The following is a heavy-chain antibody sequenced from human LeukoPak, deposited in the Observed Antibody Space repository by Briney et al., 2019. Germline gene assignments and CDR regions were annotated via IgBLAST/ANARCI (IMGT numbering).Heavy chain of an antibody. J-gene: IGHJ6*03. D-gene: IGHD3-9*01. V-gene: IGHV4-34*01. CDR2: INHSGST. Sequence: SETLSLTCAVYGGSFSGYYWSWIRQPPGKGLEWIGEINHSGSTNYTPSLKSRVTISVDTSKNQFSLKLSSVTAADTAVYYCARGIPYYDILTGYYQSLYYYYYMDVWGKGTTVTVSS. CDR3: ARGIPYYDILTGYYQSLYYYYYMDV. CDR1: GGSFSGYY.